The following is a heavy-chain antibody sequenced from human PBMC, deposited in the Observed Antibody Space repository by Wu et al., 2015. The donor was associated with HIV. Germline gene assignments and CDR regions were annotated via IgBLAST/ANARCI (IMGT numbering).Heavy chain of an antibody. J-gene: IGHJ5*02. V-gene: IGHV1-69*05. CDR2: PPQCLGTT. D-gene: IGHD3-10*01. Sequence: QVQLVQSGAEVKKPGSSVKVSCKASGGIFTKYDINWVRQAPGKGLEWMGGPPQCLGTTNYAQKFQGRITISSDVYTSTVYMELSSLRSEDTAIYYCARELEDPAIMVRAGFDPWGQGTLVTVSS. CDR3: ARELEDPAIMVRAGFDP. CDR1: GGIFTKYD.